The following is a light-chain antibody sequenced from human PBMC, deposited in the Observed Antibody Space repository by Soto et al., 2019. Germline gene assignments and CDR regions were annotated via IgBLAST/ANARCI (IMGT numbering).Light chain of an antibody. CDR2: GAS. J-gene: IGKJ1*01. V-gene: IGKV3-20*01. CDR1: QSISSTY. CDR3: QQCDSPPRT. Sequence: EIVLTQSPGTLSLSPGKRVTLSCRASQSISSTYLAWYQQKPGQAPRLLIYGASSRATGIPARFSGSGSGTDFTLTISRLEPEDFAVYYCQQCDSPPRTFGQGTKVEVQ.